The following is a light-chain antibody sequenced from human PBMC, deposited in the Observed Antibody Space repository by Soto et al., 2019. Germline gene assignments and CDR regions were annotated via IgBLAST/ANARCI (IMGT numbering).Light chain of an antibody. J-gene: IGKJ1*01. V-gene: IGKV3-15*01. CDR2: GAS. CDR1: QSISNN. Sequence: EIVMTQSPATLSVSPGERATLACRASQSISNNLAWYHQRPGQAPRLLIYGASTRATGIQARFSGSGSGTEFTLTISSLQSEDFAVYYCQQYNNWWTFGHGTRVEIK. CDR3: QQYNNWWT.